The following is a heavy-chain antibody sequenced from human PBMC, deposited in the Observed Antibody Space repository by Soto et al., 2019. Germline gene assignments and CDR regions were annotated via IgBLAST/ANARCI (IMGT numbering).Heavy chain of an antibody. Sequence: GGSLILSCAASGFTVSSYHMSWVRQAPGQGLEWVSAISGSGGSTYYADSVKGRFTISRDNSKNTLYLQMNSLRAEDTAVYYCAKGPGITMIVVVPEYFQHWGQGTLVNVSS. CDR1: GFTVSSYH. J-gene: IGHJ1*01. CDR3: AKGPGITMIVVVPEYFQH. V-gene: IGHV3-23*01. CDR2: ISGSGGST. D-gene: IGHD3-22*01.